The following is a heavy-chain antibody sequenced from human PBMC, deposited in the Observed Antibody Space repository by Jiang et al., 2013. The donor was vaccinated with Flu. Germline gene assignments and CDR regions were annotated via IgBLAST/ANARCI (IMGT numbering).Heavy chain of an antibody. CDR2: MSSDRSNI. J-gene: IGHJ4*02. CDR3: ARGIHYSFWSGYYSQPDY. Sequence: QLVESGGGVVQPGRSLGLSCAASGFTFATYPMHWLRQAPGKGLEWVALMSSDRSNILYAESVKGRFTISRDNSKNTLYLQMSSLRAEDTAIYYCARGIHYSFWSGYYSQPDYWGQGTLVTVSS. D-gene: IGHD3-3*01. CDR1: GFTFATYP. V-gene: IGHV3-30*04.